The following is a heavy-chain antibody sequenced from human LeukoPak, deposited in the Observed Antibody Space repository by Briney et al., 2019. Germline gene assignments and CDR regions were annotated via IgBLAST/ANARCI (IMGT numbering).Heavy chain of an antibody. CDR2: IYYSGST. Sequence: SETLSLTCTVSGGSISSGDYYWSWIRQPPGKGLEWIGYIYYSGSTNCNPSLKSRVTISRDTPKNQFSLKLSSVTAADTAVYYCARQSFTTHVDYWGQGTLVTVSS. CDR3: ARQSFTTHVDY. J-gene: IGHJ4*02. CDR1: GGSISSGDYY. V-gene: IGHV4-61*08. D-gene: IGHD1-1*01.